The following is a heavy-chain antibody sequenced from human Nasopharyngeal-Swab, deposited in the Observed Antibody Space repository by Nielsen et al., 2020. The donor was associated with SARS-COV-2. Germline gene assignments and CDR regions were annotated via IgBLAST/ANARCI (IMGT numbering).Heavy chain of an antibody. Sequence: GESLKISCAASGFTFSSYGMHWVRQAPGKGLEWVAVISYDGSNKYYADSVKGRFTISRDNSKNTLYLQMNSLRAEDTAVYYCAKALAAMDDYYYYSMDVWGQGTTVTVSS. D-gene: IGHD5-18*01. V-gene: IGHV3-30*18. CDR3: AKALAAMDDYYYYSMDV. CDR2: ISYDGSNK. J-gene: IGHJ6*02. CDR1: GFTFSSYG.